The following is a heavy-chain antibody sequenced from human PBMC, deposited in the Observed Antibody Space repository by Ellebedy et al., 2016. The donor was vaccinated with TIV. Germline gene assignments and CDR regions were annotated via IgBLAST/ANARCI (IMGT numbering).Heavy chain of an antibody. V-gene: IGHV4-4*02. J-gene: IGHJ4*02. CDR2: IYHSGST. CDR1: GGSISSSNW. CDR3: ARVRRITMIVVVMTYFDY. D-gene: IGHD3-22*01. Sequence: GSLRLSXAVSGGSISSSNWWSWVRQPPGKGLEWIGEIYHSGSTNYNPSLKSRVTISVDKSKNQFSLKLSSVTAADTAVYYCARVRRITMIVVVMTYFDYWGQGTLVTVSS.